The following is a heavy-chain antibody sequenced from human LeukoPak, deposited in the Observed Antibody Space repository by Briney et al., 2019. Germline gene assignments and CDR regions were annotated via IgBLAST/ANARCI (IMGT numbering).Heavy chain of an antibody. CDR1: GGSFSGYY. Sequence: SETLSLTCAVYGGSFSGYYWSWIRQPPGTGLEWIGEINHSGSTNYNPSLKSRVTISVDTSKNQFSLKLSSVTAADTAVYYCARVVPPREPFDYWGQGPLVTVSS. D-gene: IGHD2-2*01. CDR2: INHSGST. J-gene: IGHJ4*02. V-gene: IGHV4-34*01. CDR3: ARVVPPREPFDY.